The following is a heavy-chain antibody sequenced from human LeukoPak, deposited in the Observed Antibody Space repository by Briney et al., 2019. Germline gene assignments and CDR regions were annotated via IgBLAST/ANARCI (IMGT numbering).Heavy chain of an antibody. CDR2: IKQDGSEK. V-gene: IGHV3-7*01. Sequence: EWVANIKQDGSEKYYVDSVKGRFTISRDNAKDSLYLQMNGLRTEDTAVYYCARHPPATFDYWGQGTLVTVSS. J-gene: IGHJ4*02. CDR3: ARHPPATFDY.